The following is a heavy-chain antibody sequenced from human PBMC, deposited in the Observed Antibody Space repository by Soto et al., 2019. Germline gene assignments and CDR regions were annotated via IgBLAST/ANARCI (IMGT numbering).Heavy chain of an antibody. CDR1: GYTFTNYA. J-gene: IGHJ4*02. CDR3: ARELPPTDS. D-gene: IGHD3-10*01. Sequence: QVQLVQSGAEVKKPGASVKVSCKASGYTFTNYAISWVRQAPGQGREWLGWIIAYNGNTNYAQKLQGRVTMTTDTATSSAYMELRSLRSDDTALYYCARELPPTDSWGQGTLVTVSS. CDR2: IIAYNGNT. V-gene: IGHV1-18*01.